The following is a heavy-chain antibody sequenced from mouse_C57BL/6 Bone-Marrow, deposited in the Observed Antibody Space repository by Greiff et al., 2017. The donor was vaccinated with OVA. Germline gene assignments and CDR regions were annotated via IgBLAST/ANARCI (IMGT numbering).Heavy chain of an antibody. Sequence: QVHVKQPGAELVKPGASVKLSCKASGYTFTSYWMHWVKQRPGQGLEWIGMIHPNSGSTNYNEKFKSKATLTVDKSSSTAYMQLSSLTSEDSAVYYCARSDWWLLLFAYWGQGTLVTVSA. CDR3: ARSDWWLLLFAY. V-gene: IGHV1-64*01. CDR2: IHPNSGST. CDR1: GYTFTSYW. J-gene: IGHJ3*01. D-gene: IGHD2-3*01.